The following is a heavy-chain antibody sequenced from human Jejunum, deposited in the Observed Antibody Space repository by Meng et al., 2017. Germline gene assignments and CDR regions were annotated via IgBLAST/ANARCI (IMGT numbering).Heavy chain of an antibody. V-gene: IGHV4-34*01. CDR2: INHSGST. CDR3: ARRLPYFDTGFYDF. J-gene: IGHJ4*02. D-gene: IGHD3-9*01. CDR1: GASFSGYK. Sequence: QVQIQQGGRGLLRPSETLSPTGAVYGASFSGYKWNWIRQPPGKGLEWIGEINHSGSTTYNPSLKSRVTMSVDTSKNQFSLKVDSVSAADTAVYYCARRLPYFDTGFYDFWGQGTLVTVSS.